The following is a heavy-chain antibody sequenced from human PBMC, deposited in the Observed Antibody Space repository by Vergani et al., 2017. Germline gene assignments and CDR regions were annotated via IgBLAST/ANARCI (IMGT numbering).Heavy chain of an antibody. Sequence: QVQLVQSGAEVKKPGASVKVSCKASGYTFTSYDINWVRQATGQGLEWMGWMNPNSGNTGYAQKFQGRVTMTRNSSISTAYMELSSLRSEDTAVYYCARATYDEFWGGYYGHHYYYCMDVWGKGTTVTVSS. CDR1: GYTFTSYD. V-gene: IGHV1-8*01. CDR2: MNPNSGNT. D-gene: IGHD3-3*01. CDR3: ARATYDEFWGGYYGHHYYYCMDV. J-gene: IGHJ6*03.